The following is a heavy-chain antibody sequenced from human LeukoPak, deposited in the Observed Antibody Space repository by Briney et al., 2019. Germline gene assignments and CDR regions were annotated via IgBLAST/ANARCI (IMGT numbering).Heavy chain of an antibody. CDR1: GGSLSSYY. Sequence: SETPSLNCTVSGGSLSSYYWSWIRHPPGKGLEWSGYIYYSGGTNYNPSLKSRVTISVDTSKTQFSLKLSSVTAADTAVYYCARHGGSSWYSLYFQHWGQGTLVTVSS. V-gene: IGHV4-59*08. CDR3: ARHGGSSWYSLYFQH. J-gene: IGHJ1*01. CDR2: IYYSGGT. D-gene: IGHD6-13*01.